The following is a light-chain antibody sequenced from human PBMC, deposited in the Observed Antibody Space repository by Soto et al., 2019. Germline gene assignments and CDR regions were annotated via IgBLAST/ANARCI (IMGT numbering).Light chain of an antibody. CDR1: SGDVGAYNY. CDR3: ASFTSTSTWV. V-gene: IGLV2-14*03. Sequence: QSALTQPASVSGSPGQSITVSCAGTSGDVGAYNYVSWYQQHPGKAPKLIIYEVTDRPSGVSNRFSASKSGNTASLTISGLQAEDEADYYCASFTSTSTWVFGGGTKVTVL. CDR2: EVT. J-gene: IGLJ3*02.